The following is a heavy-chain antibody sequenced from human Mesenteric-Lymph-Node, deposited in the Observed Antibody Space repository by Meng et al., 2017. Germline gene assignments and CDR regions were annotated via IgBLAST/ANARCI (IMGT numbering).Heavy chain of an antibody. CDR2: ISWSSSSI. CDR3: ARDLAGATYWFDP. CDR1: GFTFSSYS. Sequence: EVQLVESGGGLVKPGGSLRLSCAASGFTFSSYSMNWVRQAPGKGLEWVSSISWSSSSIYYADSVKGRFTISRDNAKNSLYLQMNSLRAEDTAVYYCARDLAGATYWFDPWGQGTLVTVSS. D-gene: IGHD1-26*01. V-gene: IGHV3-21*01. J-gene: IGHJ5*02.